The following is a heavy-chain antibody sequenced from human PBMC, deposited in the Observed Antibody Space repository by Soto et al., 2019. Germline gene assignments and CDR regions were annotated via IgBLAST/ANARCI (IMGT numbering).Heavy chain of an antibody. Sequence: DVQLVESGGGLVQPGGSLRLSCEVSGFTFSSYWMTWVRQAPGKGLEWVANINKDGSEEKYVDSVKGRFNVSRDNGKSSMYLEMNSLRAEDTAVYYCAVSWYFGEFGLDVWGQGTRVTVSS. J-gene: IGHJ4*02. CDR1: GFTFSSYW. CDR3: AVSWYFGEFGLDV. V-gene: IGHV3-7*02. D-gene: IGHD3-10*01. CDR2: INKDGSEE.